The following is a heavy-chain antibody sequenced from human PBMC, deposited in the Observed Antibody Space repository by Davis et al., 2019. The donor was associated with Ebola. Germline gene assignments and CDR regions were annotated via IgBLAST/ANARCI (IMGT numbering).Heavy chain of an antibody. CDR3: ARDTFGAVAGIFDY. D-gene: IGHD6-19*01. CDR2: ISYDGSNK. V-gene: IGHV3-30-3*01. CDR1: GFTSSSYA. Sequence: GGSLRLSCAASGFTSSSYAMHWVRQAPGKGLEWVAVISYDGSNKYYADSVKGRFTISRDNSKNTLYLQMNSLRAEDTAVYYCARDTFGAVAGIFDYWGQGTLVTVSS. J-gene: IGHJ4*02.